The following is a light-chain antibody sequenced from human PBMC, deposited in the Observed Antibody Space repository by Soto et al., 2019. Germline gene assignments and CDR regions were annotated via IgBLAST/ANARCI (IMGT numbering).Light chain of an antibody. J-gene: IGKJ2*01. CDR1: QSINSN. V-gene: IGKV3-15*01. CDR3: QQYNNWPPYT. Sequence: EIVMTQSPATLSVSPGERATLSCRASQSINSNLAWFQQKPGQAARLLIYGASTRATDIPARFSGSGSGTEFTLTTSSLQSEDFALYYCQQYNNWPPYTFGQGTKLEIK. CDR2: GAS.